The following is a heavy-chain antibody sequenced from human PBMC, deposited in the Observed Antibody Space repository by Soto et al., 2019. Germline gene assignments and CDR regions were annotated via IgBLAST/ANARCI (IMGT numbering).Heavy chain of an antibody. Sequence: QLQLQESGPGLVKPSETLSLTCTVSDGSISSSSYYWAWIRQPPGQGLEWIGSINNSGKTYYKPSLKSRVTISVDTPKNQFSLRLTPVTAADTAVYVCVRQLWGLSDPWGQGTLVTVSS. D-gene: IGHD2-21*01. J-gene: IGHJ5*02. CDR1: DGSISSSSYY. CDR2: INNSGKT. CDR3: VRQLWGLSDP. V-gene: IGHV4-39*01.